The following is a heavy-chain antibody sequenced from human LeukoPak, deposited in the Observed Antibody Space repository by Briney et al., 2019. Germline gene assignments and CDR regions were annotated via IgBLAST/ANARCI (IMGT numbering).Heavy chain of an antibody. CDR3: AGVVVAAGDAFDI. D-gene: IGHD2-15*01. V-gene: IGHV5-51*01. Sequence: GESLKISCKGSGYSFTSYWISWVRQMPGKGLEWMGIIYPGDSDTRYSPSFQGQVTISADKSISTAYLQWSSLKASDTAMYYCAGVVVAAGDAFDIWGQGTMVTVSS. J-gene: IGHJ3*02. CDR2: IYPGDSDT. CDR1: GYSFTSYW.